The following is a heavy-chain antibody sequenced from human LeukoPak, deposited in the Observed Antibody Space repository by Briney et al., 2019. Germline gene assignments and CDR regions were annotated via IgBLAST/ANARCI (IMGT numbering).Heavy chain of an antibody. CDR3: ARRVAAAGTSSFDP. J-gene: IGHJ5*02. D-gene: IGHD6-13*01. CDR1: GGSISSSSYY. V-gene: IGHV4-39*01. CDR2: IYYSGST. Sequence: SETLSLTCTVSGGSISSSSYYWGWLRQPPGKGLEWIGSIYYSGSTYYNPSLKSRVTISVDTSKNQFSLKLSSVTAADTAVYYCARRVAAAGTSSFDPWGQGTLVTVSS.